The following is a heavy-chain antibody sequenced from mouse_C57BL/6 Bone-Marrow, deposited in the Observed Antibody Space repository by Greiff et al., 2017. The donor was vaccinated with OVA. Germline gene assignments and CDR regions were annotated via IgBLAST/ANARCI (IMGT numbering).Heavy chain of an antibody. CDR3: ARGRPIITTVVATDYAMDY. CDR2: IYPGSGST. Sequence: QVQLQQPGAELVKPGASVKMSCKASGYTFTSYWITWVKQRPGQGLEWIGDIYPGSGSTNYNEKFKSKATLTVDTSSSTAYMQLSSLTSEDSAVYYCARGRPIITTVVATDYAMDYWGQGTSVTVSS. V-gene: IGHV1-55*01. J-gene: IGHJ4*01. D-gene: IGHD1-1*01. CDR1: GYTFTSYW.